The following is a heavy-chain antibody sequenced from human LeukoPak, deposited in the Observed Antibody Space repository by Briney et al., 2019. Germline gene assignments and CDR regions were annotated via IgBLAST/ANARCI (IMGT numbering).Heavy chain of an antibody. CDR3: AKDGLYYDGSAHVYYFDY. Sequence: PGGSLRLSCAASGFTFSGYAMTWVRQAPGKGLKWVSSITGSGDYTYYIDSVKGRFTISRDNSKNILYLQINSLRGEDTALYYCAKDGLYYDGSAHVYYFDYWGQGTLVAVSS. V-gene: IGHV3-23*01. CDR1: GFTFSGYA. D-gene: IGHD3-22*01. CDR2: ITGSGDYT. J-gene: IGHJ4*02.